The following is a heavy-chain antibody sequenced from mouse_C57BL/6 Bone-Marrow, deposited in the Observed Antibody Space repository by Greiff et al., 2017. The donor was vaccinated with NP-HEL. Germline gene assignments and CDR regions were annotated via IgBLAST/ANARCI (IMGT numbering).Heavy chain of an antibody. D-gene: IGHD1-1*01. V-gene: IGHV1-69*01. Sequence: VQLQQPGAELVMPGASVKLSCKASGYTFTSYWMHWVKQRPGQGLEWIGEIDPSDSYTNYNQKFKGKSTLTVDKSSSTAYMQLSSLTSEDSAVYYCAREGITTVVDYYFDYWGQGTTLTVSS. CDR2: IDPSDSYT. CDR3: AREGITTVVDYYFDY. CDR1: GYTFTSYW. J-gene: IGHJ2*01.